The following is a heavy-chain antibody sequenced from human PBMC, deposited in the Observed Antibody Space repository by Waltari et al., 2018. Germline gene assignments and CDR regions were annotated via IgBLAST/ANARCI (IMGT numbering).Heavy chain of an antibody. CDR2: INPKSGGT. CDR3: ARVAIAEQNWFDP. CDR1: GYTFTGYY. Sequence: QVQLVQSGAEVKKPGASVKVSCKASGYTFTGYYMHWVRQAPGQGLEWMGWINPKSGGTNYAQKFQGRVTMTRDTSISTAYMELSRLRSDDTAVYYCARVAIAEQNWFDPWGQGTLVTVSS. V-gene: IGHV1-2*02. J-gene: IGHJ5*02. D-gene: IGHD6-13*01.